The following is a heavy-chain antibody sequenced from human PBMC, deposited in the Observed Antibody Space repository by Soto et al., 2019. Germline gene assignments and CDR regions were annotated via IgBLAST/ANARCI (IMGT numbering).Heavy chain of an antibody. J-gene: IGHJ6*04. CDR2: FYYSGST. V-gene: IGHV4-39*01. Sequence: SETLSLTCSVSGGSLSSGPYSWGWIRQPPGKGLEWIGTFYYSGSTHYNPSLASRVTISVDTSKNQFSLKVTSVTAADTAMYYCARLGGYCSSTSCYGYYGMDVWGKGTTVTVSS. CDR3: ARLGGYCSSTSCYGYYGMDV. CDR1: GGSLSSGPYS. D-gene: IGHD2-2*01.